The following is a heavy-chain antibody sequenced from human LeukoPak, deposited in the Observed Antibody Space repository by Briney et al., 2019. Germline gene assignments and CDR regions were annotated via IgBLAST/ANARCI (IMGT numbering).Heavy chain of an antibody. CDR2: IYSGGST. J-gene: IGHJ4*02. D-gene: IGHD1-1*01. Sequence: GGSLRLSCAASGFTFSSYEMNWVRQAPGEGLEWVSLIYSGGSTSYADSVKGRFTISRDNSKNTLYLQMNSLRAEDTAVYYCARKTDHQTGGDYWGQGTLVTVSS. V-gene: IGHV3-66*01. CDR3: ARKTDHQTGGDY. CDR1: GFTFSSYE.